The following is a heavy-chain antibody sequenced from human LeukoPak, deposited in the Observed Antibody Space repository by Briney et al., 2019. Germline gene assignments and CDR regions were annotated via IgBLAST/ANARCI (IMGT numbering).Heavy chain of an antibody. CDR1: GFTFASYA. V-gene: IGHV3-23*01. D-gene: IGHD1-1*01. CDR3: AKAPSGTTFRYFDF. Sequence: GGSLRLSCAASGFTFASYAMSWVRQAPGKGLEWGSAISGTGASKYYADSVKGRFTISRDNSKNTLYLQMNSLRAEDTAVYYCAKAPSGTTFRYFDFWGQGALVTVSS. J-gene: IGHJ4*02. CDR2: ISGTGASK.